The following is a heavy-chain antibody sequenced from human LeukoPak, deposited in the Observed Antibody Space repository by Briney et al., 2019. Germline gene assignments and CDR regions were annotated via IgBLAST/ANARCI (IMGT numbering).Heavy chain of an antibody. CDR2: ISYSGNT. Sequence: MPSETLSLTCTVSGGSISSYYWSWIRQPPGKGLEWVGSISYSGNTNYNPSLKSRVTMSVDTSKNLFSLRLRSVTAADTAVFYCVRHRAYCDGDCYSQYFDYWGQGTLVTVSP. V-gene: IGHV4-59*04. CDR1: GGSISSYY. J-gene: IGHJ4*02. D-gene: IGHD2-21*02. CDR3: VRHRAYCDGDCYSQYFDY.